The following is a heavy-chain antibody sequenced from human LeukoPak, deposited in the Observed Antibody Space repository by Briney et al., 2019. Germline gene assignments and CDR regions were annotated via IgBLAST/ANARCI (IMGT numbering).Heavy chain of an antibody. CDR1: GGSFSGYY. D-gene: IGHD3-3*01. V-gene: IGHV4-34*01. J-gene: IGHJ3*02. CDR2: INHSGST. Sequence: SETLSLTCAVYGGSFSGYYWSWIRQPPGKGLEWIGEINHSGSTNYNPSLKSRVTISVDTSKNQFSLKLSSVTAADTAVYYCASYAYYDFWSGLGAFDIWGQGTMVTVSS. CDR3: ASYAYYDFWSGLGAFDI.